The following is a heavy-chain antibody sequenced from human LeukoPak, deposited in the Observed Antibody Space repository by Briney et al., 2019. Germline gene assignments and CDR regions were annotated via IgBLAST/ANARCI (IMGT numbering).Heavy chain of an antibody. CDR3: ARDTGRDGGFDY. D-gene: IGHD1-1*01. CDR2: IHYTGTT. CDR1: GDSITSYH. V-gene: IGHV4-59*01. Sequence: SETQSLTCTVSGDSITSYHWSWIRQPPGKGPEWIGFIHYTGTTNYSPSLRSRVTISVDTSKNQFSLKLSSVTAADTAVYYCARDTGRDGGFDYWGQGTLVTVSS. J-gene: IGHJ4*02.